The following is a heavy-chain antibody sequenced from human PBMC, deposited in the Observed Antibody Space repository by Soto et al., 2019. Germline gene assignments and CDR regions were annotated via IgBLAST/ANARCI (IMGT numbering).Heavy chain of an antibody. V-gene: IGHV4-39*01. CDR1: GGSISSSSYY. J-gene: IGHJ4*02. Sequence: SETLSLTCTVSGGSISSSSYYWGWIRQPPGKGLEWIGSIYYSGSTYYNPSLKSRVTISVDTSKNHFSLKLSSVTAADTAVYYCARRGVAAAGTDYWGQGTLVTVSS. D-gene: IGHD6-13*01. CDR3: ARRGVAAAGTDY. CDR2: IYYSGST.